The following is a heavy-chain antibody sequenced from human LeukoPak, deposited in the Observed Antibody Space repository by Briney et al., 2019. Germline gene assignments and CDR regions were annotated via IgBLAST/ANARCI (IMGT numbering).Heavy chain of an antibody. J-gene: IGHJ4*02. D-gene: IGHD3-10*01. V-gene: IGHV4-34*01. CDR1: GGSFSGYY. CDR2: INHSGST. CDR3: ARAKRITMVRGVQYYFDY. Sequence: SETLSLTCAVYGGSFSGYYWSWLRQPPGKGLEWIGEINHSGSTNYNPSLKSRVTISVDTSKNQFSLKLSSVTAADTAVYYCARAKRITMVRGVQYYFDYWGQGTLVTVSS.